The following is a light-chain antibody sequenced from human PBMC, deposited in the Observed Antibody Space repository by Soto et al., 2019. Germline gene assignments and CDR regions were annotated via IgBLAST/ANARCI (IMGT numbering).Light chain of an antibody. Sequence: QSVLTQPASVSGSPGQSITISCTGTSSDVGGYNFVSWYQQHSGKAPKLMIYDVSNRPSGVSNRFSGSKSGNTASLTISGLQAEDEADYYCGSYTSSSTLVFGTGTKLTVL. V-gene: IGLV2-14*01. CDR2: DVS. CDR3: GSYTSSSTLV. CDR1: SSDVGGYNF. J-gene: IGLJ1*01.